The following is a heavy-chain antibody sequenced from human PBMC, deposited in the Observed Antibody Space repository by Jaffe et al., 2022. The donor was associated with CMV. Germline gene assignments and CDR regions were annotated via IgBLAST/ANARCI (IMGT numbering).Heavy chain of an antibody. CDR3: VKSRGASMIAESGLDY. Sequence: EVQLVESGGGSVQPGRSLRLSCEASGFTFDDYGMHWVRQPPGKGLEWVSGIGWNSGLIGYADSVRGRFTISRDNARNSLHLQMNSLRAEDTALYYCVKSRGASMIAESGLDYWGQGTLVTVS. D-gene: IGHD3-22*01. CDR1: GFTFDDYG. V-gene: IGHV3-9*01. J-gene: IGHJ4*02. CDR2: IGWNSGLI.